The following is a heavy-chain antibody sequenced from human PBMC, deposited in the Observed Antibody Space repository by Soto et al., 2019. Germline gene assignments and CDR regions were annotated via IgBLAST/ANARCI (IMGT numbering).Heavy chain of an antibody. V-gene: IGHV3-23*01. CDR2: VSIGGST. Sequence: PGGSLRLSSAASGFTFSSYAMGWVRQGPGKGLEWVAVVSIGGSTHYADSVRGRFTISRDNSKNTLSLQMNSLTAEDTAVYFCAKRRGAGGHFFDTWGQGTLVTVSS. D-gene: IGHD2-15*01. J-gene: IGHJ4*02. CDR3: AKRRGAGGHFFDT. CDR1: GFTFSSYA.